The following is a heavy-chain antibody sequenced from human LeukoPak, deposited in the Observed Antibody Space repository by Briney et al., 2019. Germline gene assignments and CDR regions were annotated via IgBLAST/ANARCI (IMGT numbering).Heavy chain of an antibody. CDR1: GFTFSSYS. CDR2: ISGSSSYI. CDR3: ATDRGWRTSGYYLYYFEY. J-gene: IGHJ4*02. V-gene: IGHV3-21*01. Sequence: GGSLRLSCAASGFTFSSYSMNWVRQAPGKGLEWVSFISGSSSYINYADSVKGRFIVSRDNTMNSLYLQMSSLRAEDTAVYYCATDRGWRTSGYYLYYFEYWGQGTLVTYSS. D-gene: IGHD3-3*01.